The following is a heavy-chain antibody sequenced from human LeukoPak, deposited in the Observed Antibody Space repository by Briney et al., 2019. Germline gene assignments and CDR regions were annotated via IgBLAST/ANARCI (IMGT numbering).Heavy chain of an antibody. CDR3: ARDRMGAGPTTVDY. CDR1: GFTFSTYW. CDR2: IDSAGSST. D-gene: IGHD1-26*01. J-gene: IGHJ4*02. V-gene: IGHV3-74*01. Sequence: GGSLGLSCAASGFTFSTYWMHWVRQDPGKGLMWVSRIDSAGSSTSYADSAKGRFTISRDNAKNTLYLEMNSLRAEDTAVYYCARDRMGAGPTTVDYWGQGTLVTVSS.